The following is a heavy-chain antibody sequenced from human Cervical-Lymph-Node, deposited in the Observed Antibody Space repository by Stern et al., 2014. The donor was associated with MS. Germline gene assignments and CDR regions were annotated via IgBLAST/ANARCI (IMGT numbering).Heavy chain of an antibody. V-gene: IGHV4-30-2*01. J-gene: IGHJ3*01. CDR3: ARGGVIYTQDRNGFDV. CDR1: GGSISSGGSS. Sequence: QMQLVQSGSGQAKPSQTLSLTCAVSGGSISSGGSSWNWIRQPPGKGLEWIGVIYHSGSTYYNPPLKGRVFISVDPSKNQFALTLRSVTAADTAVYYCARGGVIYTQDRNGFDVWGQGTMVTVSS. D-gene: IGHD2-21*01. CDR2: IYHSGST.